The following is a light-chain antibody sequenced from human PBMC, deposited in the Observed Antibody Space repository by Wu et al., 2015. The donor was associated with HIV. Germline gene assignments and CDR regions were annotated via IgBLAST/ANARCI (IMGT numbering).Light chain of an antibody. J-gene: IGKJ1*01. Sequence: EIVLTQSPGTLSLSPGERATLSCRASQSVSSSYLAWYQQKPGQAPRLLIYGASSRATGIPDRFSGSGSGTDFTLTISRLEPEDFAVYYCHQYGSSPPTFGQGTKVGNQT. CDR2: GAS. V-gene: IGKV3-20*01. CDR1: QSVSSSY. CDR3: HQYGSSPPT.